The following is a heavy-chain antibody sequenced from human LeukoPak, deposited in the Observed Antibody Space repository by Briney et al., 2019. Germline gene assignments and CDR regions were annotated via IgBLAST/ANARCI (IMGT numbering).Heavy chain of an antibody. D-gene: IGHD1-26*01. CDR2: IYHSGST. V-gene: IGHV4-31*03. CDR1: GASITRGGYY. J-gene: IGHJ6*03. CDR3: ARVPMGASYYYMDV. Sequence: SETLSLTCTVSGASITRGGYYWSWVRQHPRKGPEWIGHIYHSGSTYYNASLRSRLTISVDTSKNQFSLNLSSLTAADAAVYYCARVPMGASYYYMDVWGKGTTVTVSS.